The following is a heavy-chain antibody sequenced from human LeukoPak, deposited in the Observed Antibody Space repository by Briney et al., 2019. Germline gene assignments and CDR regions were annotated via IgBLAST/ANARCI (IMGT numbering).Heavy chain of an antibody. J-gene: IGHJ4*02. D-gene: IGHD3-22*01. Sequence: SETLSLTCAVYGGSFNGYYWSWIRQPPGKGLEWIGEINHSGSTNYNPSLKSRVTISVDTSKNQFSLKLSSVTAADTAVYYCARGPDSGYYYSEIWGQGTLVTVSS. CDR1: GGSFNGYY. V-gene: IGHV4-34*01. CDR2: INHSGST. CDR3: ARGPDSGYYYSEI.